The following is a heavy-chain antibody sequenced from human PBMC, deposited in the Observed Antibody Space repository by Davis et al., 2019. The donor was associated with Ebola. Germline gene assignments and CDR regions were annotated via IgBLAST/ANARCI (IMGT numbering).Heavy chain of an antibody. CDR1: GFTFTSSA. D-gene: IGHD6-6*01. Sequence: SVKVSCKTSGFTFTSSAVQWVRQARGQRLEWRGWIVVGSGNTNYAQKFQERVTITRDMSTSTAYMELSSLRSEDTAVYYCAADRGGIAARLGGYYYYGMDVWGQGTTVTVSS. CDR3: AADRGGIAARLGGYYYYGMDV. V-gene: IGHV1-58*01. CDR2: IVVGSGNT. J-gene: IGHJ6*02.